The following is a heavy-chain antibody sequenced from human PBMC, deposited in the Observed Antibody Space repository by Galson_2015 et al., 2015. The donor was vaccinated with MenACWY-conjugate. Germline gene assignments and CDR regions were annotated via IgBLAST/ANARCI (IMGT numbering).Heavy chain of an antibody. J-gene: IGHJ5*02. CDR1: GDRVSSNSAA. Sequence: CAISGDRVSSNSAAWNWLRQSPSRGLEWLGRTYYRSKWYNDYAVSVKSRITINPDTSKNQFSLHLNSVTPEDTAVYYCARVRGGSHNWVDPWGQGTLVTVSS. V-gene: IGHV6-1*01. CDR2: TYYRSKWYN. D-gene: IGHD2-15*01. CDR3: ARVRGGSHNWVDP.